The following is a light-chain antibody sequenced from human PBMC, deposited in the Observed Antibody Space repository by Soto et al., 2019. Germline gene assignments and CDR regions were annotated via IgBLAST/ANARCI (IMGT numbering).Light chain of an antibody. CDR3: GADHGSGSNFVYL. CDR1: SGYSNYK. Sequence: QSVLTQPPSASASLGASVTLTCTLSSGYSNYKVDWYQQRPGKGPRFVMRVGTGGIVGSKGDGIPDRFSVLGSGLNRYLTIKNIQEEDESDYHCGADHGSGSNFVYLFSGGTKLTVL. V-gene: IGLV9-49*01. J-gene: IGLJ2*01. CDR2: VGTGGIVG.